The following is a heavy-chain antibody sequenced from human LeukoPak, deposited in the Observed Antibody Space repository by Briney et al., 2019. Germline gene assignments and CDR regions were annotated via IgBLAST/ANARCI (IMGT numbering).Heavy chain of an antibody. CDR1: GYRFSNYW. Sequence: GESLKISCKGSGYRFSNYWIGWVRHTPGKGMEWMGMIYPGDSDIRYSPSFQGQVTISADKSISTAYLQWSSLKASDTAMYYCARQEYCSGGSCYTWFDPWGQGTLVTVSS. CDR2: IYPGDSDI. J-gene: IGHJ5*02. CDR3: ARQEYCSGGSCYTWFDP. V-gene: IGHV5-51*01. D-gene: IGHD2-15*01.